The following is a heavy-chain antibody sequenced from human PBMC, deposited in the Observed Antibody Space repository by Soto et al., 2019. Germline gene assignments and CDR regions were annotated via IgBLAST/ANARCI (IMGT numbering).Heavy chain of an antibody. CDR3: AKDSWYFDL. CDR1: GFIFTNFW. CDR2: IDTSGSST. Sequence: SLRLSCEASGFIFTNFWMHWVRQVPGKGLVWVSRIDTSGSSTSYADSVKGRFTISRDNAKNTVSLQMNSLRAEDTGVYYCAKDSWYFDLWSQGSLVTVSS. J-gene: IGHJ4*02. V-gene: IGHV3-74*01. D-gene: IGHD6-13*01.